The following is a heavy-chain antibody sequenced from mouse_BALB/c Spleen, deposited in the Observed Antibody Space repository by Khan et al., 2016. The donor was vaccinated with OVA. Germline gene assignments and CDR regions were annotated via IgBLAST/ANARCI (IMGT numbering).Heavy chain of an antibody. J-gene: IGHJ3*01. CDR1: GFTFSTYG. Sequence: EVELVESGGDLVKPGGSLKLSCAASGFTFSTYGMSWVRQTPDKRLEWVATVSTGGSYTYYPDSVKGRFTISRDNTNNTLILQMISRKSEDTAMFYCTSLAYYYVSEGFAYWGQGTLVTVSA. CDR3: TSLAYYYVSEGFAY. CDR2: VSTGGSYT. D-gene: IGHD1-1*01. V-gene: IGHV5-6*01.